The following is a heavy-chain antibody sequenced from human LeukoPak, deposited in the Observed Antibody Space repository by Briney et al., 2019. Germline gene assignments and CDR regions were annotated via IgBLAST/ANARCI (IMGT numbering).Heavy chain of an antibody. J-gene: IGHJ6*04. D-gene: IGHD4-11*01. CDR3: ARVSDPSKSPGPLDI. CDR2: IIPIFGTA. CDR1: GDTFNSVA. V-gene: IGHV1-69*13. Sequence: ASVKVSCKASGDTFNSVALSWVRLAPGPGLEWMGGIIPIFGTANYAQRFLGRVTITSDESTSTAYMEINSLTSEDTAVYYCARVSDPSKSPGPLDIWGKGTTVTVSS.